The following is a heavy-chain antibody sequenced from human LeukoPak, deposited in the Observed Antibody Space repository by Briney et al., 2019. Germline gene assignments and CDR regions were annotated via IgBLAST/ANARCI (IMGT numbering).Heavy chain of an antibody. Sequence: ASVKVSCKASGYIFTSYGISWVRQAPGQGLEWMGWISAYNGNTNYAQKFQGRVTITRDTSASTAYMELSSLRSEDTAVYYCARTGGSGPPYFDYWGQGTLVTVSS. J-gene: IGHJ4*02. CDR2: ISAYNGNT. CDR1: GYIFTSYG. CDR3: ARTGGSGPPYFDY. V-gene: IGHV1-18*01. D-gene: IGHD6-25*01.